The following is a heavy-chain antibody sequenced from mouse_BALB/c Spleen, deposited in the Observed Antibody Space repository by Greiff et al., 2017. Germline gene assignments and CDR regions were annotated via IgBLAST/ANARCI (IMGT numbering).Heavy chain of an antibody. CDR2: ISSGGGST. CDR3: ARHYYGSSEYFDY. D-gene: IGHD1-1*01. V-gene: IGHV5-12-1*01. Sequence: EVQVVESGGGLVKPGGSLKLSCAASGFAFSSYDLSWVRQTPEKRLEWVAYISSGGGSTYYPDTVKGRFTISRDNTKNTLYLQMSSLKYEDTAMYYCARHYYGSSEYFDYWGQGTTLTVSA. J-gene: IGHJ2*01. CDR1: GFAFSSYD.